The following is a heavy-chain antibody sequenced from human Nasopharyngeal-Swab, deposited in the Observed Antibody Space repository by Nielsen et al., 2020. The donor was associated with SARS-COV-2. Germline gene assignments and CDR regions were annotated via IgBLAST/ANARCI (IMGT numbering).Heavy chain of an antibody. Sequence: SETLSLTCAVSGGSFSGYYCSWFRQPPGKGLEWIGEINHSGSTNYNPSLKSRVTISVDTSKNQFSLNLSSVTAADTAVYYCARDESWRYYYGMDVWGQGTTVTVSS. J-gene: IGHJ6*02. V-gene: IGHV4-34*01. CDR1: GGSFSGYY. CDR2: INHSGST. D-gene: IGHD1-1*01. CDR3: ARDESWRYYYGMDV.